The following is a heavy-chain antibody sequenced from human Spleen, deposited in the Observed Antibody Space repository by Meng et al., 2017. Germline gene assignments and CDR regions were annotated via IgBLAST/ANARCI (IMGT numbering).Heavy chain of an antibody. V-gene: IGHV4-39*01. CDR2: FYYSGSP. CDR1: GGSISSMSSD. D-gene: IGHD6-25*01. CDR3: ASSRPRVEDFQH. J-gene: IGHJ1*01. Sequence: QVHLQESGPGLVKPSETLALTCTVSGGSISSMSSDWGWIRQPPGKGLEWIGSFYYSGSPFSNPSLQSRVTISVETAKNQFALKVSSVTAAETAVYYCASSRPRVEDFQHWAQGTLVTVSS.